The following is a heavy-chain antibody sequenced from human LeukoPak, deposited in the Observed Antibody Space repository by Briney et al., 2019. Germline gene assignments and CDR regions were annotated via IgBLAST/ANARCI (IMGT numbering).Heavy chain of an antibody. CDR1: GFTFDDYA. V-gene: IGHV3-9*01. J-gene: IGHJ4*02. Sequence: GRSLRLSCAASGFTFDDYAMHWVRQAPGKGLEWVSGISWNSGSIGYADSVKGRFTISRDNAKNSLYLRMNSLRAEDTALYYCAKGRRGSYYYDSSGFSSLLGYFDYWGQGTLVTVSS. CDR2: ISWNSGSI. D-gene: IGHD3-22*01. CDR3: AKGRRGSYYYDSSGFSSLLGYFDY.